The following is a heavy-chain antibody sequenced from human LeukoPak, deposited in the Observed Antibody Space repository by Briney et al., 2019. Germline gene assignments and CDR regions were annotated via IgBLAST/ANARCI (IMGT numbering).Heavy chain of an antibody. D-gene: IGHD4-17*01. Sequence: GGSLRLSCAASGFTFSDYYMSWIRQAPGKGREWGSYISSSSSYTNYADSVKGRFTISRDNAKNSLYLQMNRLRAEDTAEYYCASNSNSGAYSDGMAVWGQGTPVTVSS. J-gene: IGHJ6*02. CDR3: ASNSNSGAYSDGMAV. CDR2: ISSSSSYT. V-gene: IGHV3-11*03. CDR1: GFTFSDYY.